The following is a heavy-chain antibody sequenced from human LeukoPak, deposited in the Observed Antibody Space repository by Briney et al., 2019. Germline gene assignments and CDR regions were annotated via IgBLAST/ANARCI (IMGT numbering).Heavy chain of an antibody. CDR3: AAVPYCARYWGVPH. Sequence: VASVKVSFYCSAYTFTISGFSWDRQAPGQGLEWMGWISAYNGNTNYAQKLQGRVTMTTDTSTSTAYMELRSLRSDDTAVYYCAAVPYCARYWGVPHWGQGTLVTVSS. J-gene: IGHJ4*02. CDR1: AYTFTISG. CDR2: ISAYNGNT. D-gene: IGHD7-27*01. V-gene: IGHV1-18*01.